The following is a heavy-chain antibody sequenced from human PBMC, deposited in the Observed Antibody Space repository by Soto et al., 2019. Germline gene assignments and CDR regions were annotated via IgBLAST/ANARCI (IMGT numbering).Heavy chain of an antibody. CDR2: MNPKSGGA. V-gene: IGHV1-2*02. Sequence: ASVKVSCKTSGYTFTDYYTHWVRQAPGQGLEWMGWMNPKSGGAYFAQKFQGRVTLTRDTSIGTAYIEVNSLTSDATAVYFCTRENIENSDGLYDAFDIWGQGTTVTV. J-gene: IGHJ3*02. CDR3: TRENIENSDGLYDAFDI. CDR1: GYTFTDYY. D-gene: IGHD5-18*01.